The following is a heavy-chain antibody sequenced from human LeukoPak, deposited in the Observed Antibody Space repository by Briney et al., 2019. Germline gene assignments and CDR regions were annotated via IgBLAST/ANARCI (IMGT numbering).Heavy chain of an antibody. CDR1: GYTFTGYY. CDR2: INPNSGGT. J-gene: IGHJ6*03. D-gene: IGHD1-26*01. Sequence: ASVKVSCKASGYTFTGYYMHWVRQAPGQGLEWMGWINPNSGGTNYAQKFQGRVTMTRDTSISTAYMELSRLRSDDTAVYYCARGPTYSGSRYNYYYYYMDVWGKGTTVTVSS. V-gene: IGHV1-2*02. CDR3: ARGPTYSGSRYNYYYYYMDV.